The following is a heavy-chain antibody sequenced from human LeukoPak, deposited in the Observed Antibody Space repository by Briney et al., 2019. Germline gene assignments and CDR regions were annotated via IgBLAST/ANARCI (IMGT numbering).Heavy chain of an antibody. Sequence: KPSETLSLTCAVYGGSFSGYYWSWIRQPPGKGLEWIGEINHSGSTNYNPSLKSRVTISVDTSKSQFSLKLSSVTAADTAVYYCARPGYSSGWYRVDYWGQGTLVTVSS. D-gene: IGHD6-19*01. CDR1: GGSFSGYY. J-gene: IGHJ4*02. CDR3: ARPGYSSGWYRVDY. CDR2: INHSGST. V-gene: IGHV4-34*01.